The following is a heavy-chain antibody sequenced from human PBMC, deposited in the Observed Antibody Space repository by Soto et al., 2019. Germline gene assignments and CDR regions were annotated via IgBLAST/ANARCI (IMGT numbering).Heavy chain of an antibody. V-gene: IGHV3-15*07. CDR3: TTGASGWYDVILHYYYGMDV. CDR1: GFTFSNAW. Sequence: GGSLRLSCAASGFTFSNAWMNWVRQAPGKGLEWVGRIKSKTDGGTTDYAAPVKGRFTISRDDSKNTLYLQMNSLKTEETAVYYCTTGASGWYDVILHYYYGMDVWGQGTTVTVSS. J-gene: IGHJ6*02. CDR2: IKSKTDGGTT. D-gene: IGHD6-19*01.